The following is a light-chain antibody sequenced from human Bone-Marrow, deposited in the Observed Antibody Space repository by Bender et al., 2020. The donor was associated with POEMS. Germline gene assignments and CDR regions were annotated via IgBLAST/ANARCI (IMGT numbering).Light chain of an antibody. V-gene: IGLV2-14*03. J-gene: IGLJ2*01. Sequence: QSALTQPASVSGSPGQSITISCTGTSRDVGGYNYVSWYQQHPGKAPKLMIFDVSNRPSGVSNRFSGSKSGNTASLTISGLQTEDEAEYYCSSYTTGNTVVVFGGGTKLIVL. CDR3: SSYTTGNTVVV. CDR2: DVS. CDR1: SRDVGGYNY.